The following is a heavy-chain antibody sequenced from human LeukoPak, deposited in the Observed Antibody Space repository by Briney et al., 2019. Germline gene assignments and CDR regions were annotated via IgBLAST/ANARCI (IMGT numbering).Heavy chain of an antibody. CDR1: GYTFTSYD. CDR2: MNPNSGNT. V-gene: IGHV1-8*01. CDR3: ARVGCSSTSCYGDY. Sequence: GASVNVSCKASGYTFTSYDINWVRQATGQGLEWMGWMNPNSGNTGYAQKFQGRVTMTRNTSISTAYMELSSLRSEDTAVYYCARVGCSSTSCYGDYWGQGTLVTVSS. J-gene: IGHJ4*02. D-gene: IGHD2-2*01.